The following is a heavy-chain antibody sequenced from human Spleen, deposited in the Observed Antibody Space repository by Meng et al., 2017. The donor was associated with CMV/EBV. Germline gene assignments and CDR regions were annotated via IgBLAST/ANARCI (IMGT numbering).Heavy chain of an antibody. CDR3: ARESTRGSTSGNLIY. CDR2: ISPNSGNT. V-gene: IGHV1-2*02. D-gene: IGHD2-2*01. J-gene: IGHJ4*02. Sequence: SGYTFTGYYLHLVRQAPGQGLEWIGFISPNSGNTNYAHKFQGRVTMTRDTSVKTVYMELSRLISDDTAVYYCARESTRGSTSGNLIYWGQGMLVTVSS. CDR1: GYTFTGYY.